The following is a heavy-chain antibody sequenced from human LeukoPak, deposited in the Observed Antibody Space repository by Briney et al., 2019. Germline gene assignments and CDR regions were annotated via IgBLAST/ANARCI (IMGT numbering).Heavy chain of an antibody. Sequence: LACAXXGFTXSXXRMSWVRQAPGXGLXWVGRIKSKTDGWTTDYAAPVKGRFTISRDDSKNTLYLQMNSLKTEDTAVYYCTTGTLYYDFWSGYSGYFDYWGQGTLVTVSS. J-gene: IGHJ4*02. V-gene: IGHV3-15*01. CDR3: TTGTLYYDFWSGYSGYFDY. D-gene: IGHD3-3*01. CDR2: IKSKTDGWTT. CDR1: GFTXSXXR.